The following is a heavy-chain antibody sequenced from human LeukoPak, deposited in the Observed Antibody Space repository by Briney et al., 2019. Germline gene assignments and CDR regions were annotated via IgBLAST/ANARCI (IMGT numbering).Heavy chain of an antibody. D-gene: IGHD6-13*01. CDR3: ARDLIIAATAVRGWFDP. V-gene: IGHV3-23*01. Sequence: PGGSLRLSCAASGFSFNTYGMTWVRQAPGKGLEWVSSITRSGDSTYYADSVKGRFTISRDNSKNTLYLQMNSLRAEDTALYYCARDLIIAATAVRGWFDPWGQGILVTVSS. J-gene: IGHJ5*02. CDR1: GFSFNTYG. CDR2: ITRSGDST.